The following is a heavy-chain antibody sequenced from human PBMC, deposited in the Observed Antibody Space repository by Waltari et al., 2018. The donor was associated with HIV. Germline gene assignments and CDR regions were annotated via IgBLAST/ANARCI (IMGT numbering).Heavy chain of an antibody. J-gene: IGHJ4*02. D-gene: IGHD2-15*01. CDR3: ARDERRIIDY. V-gene: IGHV3-33*01. Sequence: QVQLVESGGGVVQPGRSLRLSCAASGFTFSSYGMHWVRQAPGKGVEWVAVIWYDGSNKYYADSVKGRFTISRDNSKNTLYLQMNSLRAEDTAVYYCARDERRIIDYWGQGTLVTVSS. CDR1: GFTFSSYG. CDR2: IWYDGSNK.